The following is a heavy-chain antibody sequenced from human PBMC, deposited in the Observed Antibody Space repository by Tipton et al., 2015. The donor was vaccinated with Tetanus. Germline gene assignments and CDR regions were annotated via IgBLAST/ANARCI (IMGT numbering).Heavy chain of an antibody. J-gene: IGHJ4*02. Sequence: TLSLTCTVSGGSINSSYYWGWIRQPPGKGLEWIGSIYHSGYTYYKASLKSRLSLSVDTSKSQFSLRLNSVTAVDTAVYYCAKSDRVTRTSWYFHDWGQGTLVTVSS. CDR1: GGSINSSYY. CDR2: IYHSGYT. D-gene: IGHD2-2*01. V-gene: IGHV4-39*01. CDR3: AKSDRVTRTSWYFHD.